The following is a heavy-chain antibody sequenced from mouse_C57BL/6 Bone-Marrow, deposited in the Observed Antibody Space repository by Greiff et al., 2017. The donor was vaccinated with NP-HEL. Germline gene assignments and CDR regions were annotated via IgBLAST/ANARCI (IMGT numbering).Heavy chain of an antibody. CDR1: GFSLTSYG. Sequence: VHLVESGPGLVQPSQSLSITCTVSGFSLTSYGVHWVRQSPGKGLEWLGVIWRGGSTDYNAAFMSRLSITKDNSKSQVFFKMNSLQADDTAIYYCAKNGGLPSWFAYWGQGTLVTVSA. CDR2: IWRGGST. J-gene: IGHJ3*01. CDR3: AKNGGLPSWFAY. D-gene: IGHD2-2*01. V-gene: IGHV2-5*01.